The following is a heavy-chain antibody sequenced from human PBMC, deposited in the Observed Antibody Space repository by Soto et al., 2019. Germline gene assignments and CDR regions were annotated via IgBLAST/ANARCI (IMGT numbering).Heavy chain of an antibody. J-gene: IGHJ4*02. CDR3: ARLASGYYGSGSSEQLDY. Sequence: SETLSLTCTVSGGSISSSGYYWGWIRQPPGKGLEWIGSIYYSGSTYYNPSLKSRVTISVDTSKNQFSLKLSSVTAADTAVYYCARLASGYYGSGSSEQLDYWGQGTLVTVSS. CDR2: IYYSGST. D-gene: IGHD3-10*01. V-gene: IGHV4-39*01. CDR1: GGSISSSGYY.